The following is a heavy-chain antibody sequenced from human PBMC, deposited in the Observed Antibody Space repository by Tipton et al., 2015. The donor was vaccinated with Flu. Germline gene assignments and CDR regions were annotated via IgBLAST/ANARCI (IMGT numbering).Heavy chain of an antibody. V-gene: IGHV3-53*01. Sequence: SLRLSCAASGFTLISNYMSWVRQAPGKGLEWVSVIYTGGSTYYADSVKGRFTISRDNAKNSLSLQMNSLRAEDTAMYYCARDESTVKWGPWGQGTLVTVSS. D-gene: IGHD4-11*01. CDR1: GFTLISNY. CDR3: ARDESTVKWGP. CDR2: IYTGGST. J-gene: IGHJ5*02.